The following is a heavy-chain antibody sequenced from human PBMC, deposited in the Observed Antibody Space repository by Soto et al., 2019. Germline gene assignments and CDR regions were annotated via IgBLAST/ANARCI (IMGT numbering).Heavy chain of an antibody. D-gene: IGHD7-27*01. CDR3: AKTWGSLDD. V-gene: IGHV3-23*01. CDR2: IVDRDTST. Sequence: EVQLLASGGGLVQPGGSLRLSCAASGFTFSTYGMSWVRKAPGKGLEWGSAIVDRDTSTYYADSVKGRFTISRDNSKNTLYLQMMSLRAEDPAVYYCAKTWGSLDDWGQGTLVTVSS. J-gene: IGHJ4*02. CDR1: GFTFSTYG.